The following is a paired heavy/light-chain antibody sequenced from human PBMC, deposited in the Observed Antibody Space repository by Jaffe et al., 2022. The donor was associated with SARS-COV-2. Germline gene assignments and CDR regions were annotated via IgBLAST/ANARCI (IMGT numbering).Light chain of an antibody. J-gene: IGLJ2*01. CDR3: QAWDSGPV. Sequence: SFKLTQPPSVSVSPGQTATITCSGDYLGSKYTSWYQQLPGQSPLLVIYEDSKRPSGMFERFSGSNSGNTATLTISETQALDEGDYYCQAWDSGPVFGGGTKLTVL. V-gene: IGLV3-1*01. CDR2: EDS. CDR1: YLGSKY.
Heavy chain of an antibody. CDR2: VNTDGTDT. CDR3: ARGRSTEDHFDS. V-gene: IGHV3-74*03. CDR1: GFTFSDFW. J-gene: IGHJ4*02. D-gene: IGHD4-17*01. Sequence: EVQLVESGGGLVQPGGSLRLSCAGSGFTFSDFWINWVRQAPGKGLVWVSRVNTDGTDTTFANSVEGRFTMSRDNAKNTVYLHINSLRIEDTAVYYCARGRSTEDHFDSWGQGTLVSVSS.